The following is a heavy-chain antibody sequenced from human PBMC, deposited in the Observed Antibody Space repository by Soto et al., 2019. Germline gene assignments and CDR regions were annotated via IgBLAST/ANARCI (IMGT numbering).Heavy chain of an antibody. D-gene: IGHD6-19*01. CDR2: IYYSGST. V-gene: IGHV4-39*01. CDR1: GGSISSSSYY. CDR3: ARLYSSGWYQDY. J-gene: IGHJ4*02. Sequence: LSLTCTVSGGSISSSSYYWGWIRQPPGKGLEWIGSIYYSGSTYHNPSLKSRVTISVDTSKNQFSLKLSSVTAADTAVYYCARLYSSGWYQDYWGQGTLVTVSS.